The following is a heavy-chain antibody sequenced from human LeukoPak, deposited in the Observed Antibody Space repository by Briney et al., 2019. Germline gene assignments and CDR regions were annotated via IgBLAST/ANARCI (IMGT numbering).Heavy chain of an antibody. CDR1: GFTVSSNY. CDR2: ISRGGGTT. D-gene: IGHD3-16*01. J-gene: IGHJ4*02. V-gene: IGHV3-23*01. Sequence: PGRSLRLSCAASGFTVSSNYMTWVRQAPGKGLKWVSSISRGGGTTHYANSVKGRFTISRDNSKNTLYLQMDSLRADDTAVYYCAKTGDLGTYEFDCWGQGTLVTVSS. CDR3: AKTGDLGTYEFDC.